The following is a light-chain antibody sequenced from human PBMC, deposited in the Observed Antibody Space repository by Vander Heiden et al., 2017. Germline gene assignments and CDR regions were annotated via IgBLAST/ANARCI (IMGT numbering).Light chain of an antibody. Sequence: DMVMTRAPDSLAVSLGERATINCKSSQSVLYSSNNKNYLAWYQLKPGQPPKLLIYWVSTRYSRVPDRFSGRGPARDFTLSVRSRQVEDLAVYSGHGADTAGITFGGGTKVEIK. J-gene: IGKJ4*01. V-gene: IGKV4-1*01. CDR1: QSVLYSSNNKNY. CDR3: HGADTAGIT. CDR2: WVS.